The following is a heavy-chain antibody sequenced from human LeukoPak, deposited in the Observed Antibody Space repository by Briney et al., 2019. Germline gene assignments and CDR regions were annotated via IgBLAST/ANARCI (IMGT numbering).Heavy chain of an antibody. D-gene: IGHD2-2*01. V-gene: IGHV1-18*01. CDR1: VYTFSNFG. J-gene: IGHJ4*02. CDR3: ARDGTSTDDY. Sequence: GASVKVSCKASVYTFSNFGISWVRQAPGQGLEWMGWISGNNDNPNYGQKFQGRFTVTSDSSTRTAYMELKRLRSDDTAVYYCARDGTSTDDYWGQGTLVTVSS. CDR2: ISGNNDNP.